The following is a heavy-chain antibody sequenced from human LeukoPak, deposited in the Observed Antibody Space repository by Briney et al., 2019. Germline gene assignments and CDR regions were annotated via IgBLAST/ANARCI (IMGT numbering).Heavy chain of an antibody. D-gene: IGHD6-13*01. V-gene: IGHV4-39*07. CDR1: GGSISSRNSY. Sequence: SETLSLTCTVSGGSISSRNSYWGWIRQPPGKGLEWIGSIDNSGNTYYNPSLKSRVTISVDTSKNQFSLKLSSVTAADTAVYYCARPKPYSSSRGIRGYYYYYMDVWGKGTTVTVSS. J-gene: IGHJ6*03. CDR3: ARPKPYSSSRGIRGYYYYYMDV. CDR2: IDNSGNT.